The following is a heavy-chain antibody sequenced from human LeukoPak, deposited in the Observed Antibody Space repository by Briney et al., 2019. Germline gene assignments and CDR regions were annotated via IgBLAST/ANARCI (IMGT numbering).Heavy chain of an antibody. CDR2: INPSGGST. V-gene: IGHV1-46*01. J-gene: IGHJ4*02. D-gene: IGHD2-21*02. CDR1: GYTFTSYY. Sequence: ASVTVSFKSSGYTFTSYYMHWVRQAPGQGLEWMGIINPSGGSTSYAQKFQGRVTMTRDTSTSTVYMELSSLRSEDTAVYYCATDGGAYCGGDCYSDYWGQGTLVTVSS. CDR3: ATDGGAYCGGDCYSDY.